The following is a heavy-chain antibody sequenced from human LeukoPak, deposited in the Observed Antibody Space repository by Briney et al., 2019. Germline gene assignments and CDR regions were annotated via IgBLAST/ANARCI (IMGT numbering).Heavy chain of an antibody. Sequence: PGGSLRLSCAASGFTFSSYWMSWVRQAPGKGLEWVANIKQDGSEKYYVDSVKGRFTISRDNAKNSLYLQMNSLRVEDTAVYYCSSGNYADWFDPWGQGTLVTVSS. J-gene: IGHJ5*02. V-gene: IGHV3-7*01. CDR3: SSGNYADWFDP. CDR2: IKQDGSEK. D-gene: IGHD1-7*01. CDR1: GFTFSSYW.